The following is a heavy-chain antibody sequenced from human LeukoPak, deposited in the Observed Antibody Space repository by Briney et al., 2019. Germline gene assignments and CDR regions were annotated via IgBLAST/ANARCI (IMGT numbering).Heavy chain of an antibody. D-gene: IGHD2-21*01. CDR3: AREGVIGKEGY. J-gene: IGHJ4*02. CDR2: IYSGGST. CDR1: GFTVSSNY. Sequence: GGSLRLSCAASGFTVSSNYMSWVRQAPGKGLEWVSVIYSGGSTYYEDSAKGRFIISRDKSKNTLYLQMNSLRAADTAVYYCAREGVIGKEGYWGQGSLVTVSS. V-gene: IGHV3-66*01.